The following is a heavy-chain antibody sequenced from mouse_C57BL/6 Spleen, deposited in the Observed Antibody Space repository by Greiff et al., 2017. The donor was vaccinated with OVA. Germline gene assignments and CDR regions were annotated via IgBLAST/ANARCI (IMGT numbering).Heavy chain of an antibody. J-gene: IGHJ2*01. CDR2: IYPGDGDT. Sequence: QVQLQQSGAELVKPGASVKISCKASGYAFSSYWMNWVKQRPGKGLEWIGQIYPGDGDTTYNRKFKGKATLTADKSSSTAYMQLSSLTSEDSAVYFCARTTTVVAPLDYWGQGTTLTVSS. D-gene: IGHD1-1*01. CDR3: ARTTTVVAPLDY. CDR1: GYAFSSYW. V-gene: IGHV1-80*01.